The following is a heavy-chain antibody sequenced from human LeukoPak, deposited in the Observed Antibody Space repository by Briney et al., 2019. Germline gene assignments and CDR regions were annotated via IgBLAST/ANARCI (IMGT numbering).Heavy chain of an antibody. CDR1: GFTFSNHA. Sequence: GGSLRLSCAASGFTFSNHAMTWVRQAPGKGLEWVSSISGSGGSIYYADSVKGRFTISRDNSKNTLYLQMNSLRAEDTAVYYCARDPLGYCSSTSCPEDGYWGQGTLVTVSS. CDR2: ISGSGGSI. V-gene: IGHV3-23*01. D-gene: IGHD2-2*01. CDR3: ARDPLGYCSSTSCPEDGY. J-gene: IGHJ4*02.